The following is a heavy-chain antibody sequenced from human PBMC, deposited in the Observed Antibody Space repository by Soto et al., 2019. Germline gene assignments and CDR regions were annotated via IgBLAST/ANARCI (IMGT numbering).Heavy chain of an antibody. CDR3: ARNVKDFWRANWFDP. CDR1: GGSISSGDYY. V-gene: IGHV4-30-4*01. D-gene: IGHD3-3*01. CDR2: IYYSGST. J-gene: IGHJ5*02. Sequence: QVQLQESGPGLVKPSQTLSLTCTVSGGSISSGDYYWSWIRQPPGKGLEWIGYIYYSGSTYYNPSLKRRVTISVDTSKNQFSLKLSSVTAADTAVYYCARNVKDFWRANWFDPWGQGTLVTVSS.